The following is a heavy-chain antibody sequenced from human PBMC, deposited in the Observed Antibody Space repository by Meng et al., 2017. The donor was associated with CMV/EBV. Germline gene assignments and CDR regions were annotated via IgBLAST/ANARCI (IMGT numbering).Heavy chain of an antibody. CDR1: GGSFSGYY. Sequence: GSLRLSCAVYGGSFSGYYWSWIRQPPGKGLEWIGEINHSGSTNYNPSLKSRVTISVDTSKNQFSLKLSSVTAADTAVYYCARESEESPAFDIWGQGTMVTVSS. CDR2: INHSGST. J-gene: IGHJ3*02. CDR3: ARESEESPAFDI. V-gene: IGHV4-34*01.